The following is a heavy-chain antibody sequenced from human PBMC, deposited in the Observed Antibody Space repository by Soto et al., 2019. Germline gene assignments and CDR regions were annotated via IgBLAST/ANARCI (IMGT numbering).Heavy chain of an antibody. CDR1: GYTFTSYG. D-gene: IGHD3-22*01. CDR2: ISAYNGDT. V-gene: IGHV1-18*01. CDR3: ARLPTGEYDSSGYVHYYYGMDV. Sequence: ASVKVSCKVSGYTFTSYGISWVRQAPGQGLEWMGWISAYNGDTNYAQKLQGRVTMTTDTSTSTAYMELRSLRSDDTAVYYCARLPTGEYDSSGYVHYYYGMDVWGQGTTVTVSS. J-gene: IGHJ6*02.